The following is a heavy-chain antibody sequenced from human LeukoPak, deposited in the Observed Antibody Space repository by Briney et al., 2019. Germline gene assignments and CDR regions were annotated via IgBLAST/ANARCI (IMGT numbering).Heavy chain of an antibody. CDR1: EFTFSSSA. D-gene: IGHD3-16*01. V-gene: IGHV3-30*04. CDR3: ARGLGELFSNWFDP. CDR2: LSYDGTEK. Sequence: GGSLRLSCLVSEFTFSSSAIHWVRQAPGKGLEWVAVLSYDGTEKFYADSVKGRFTISRDNSKNTLHLQMNSLRAEDTAVYYCARGLGELFSNWFDPWGQGTLVTVSS. J-gene: IGHJ5*02.